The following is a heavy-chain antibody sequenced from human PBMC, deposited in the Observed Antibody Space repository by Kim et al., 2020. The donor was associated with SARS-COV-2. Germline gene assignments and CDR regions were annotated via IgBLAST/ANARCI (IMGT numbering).Heavy chain of an antibody. J-gene: IGHJ4*02. V-gene: IGHV1-2*05. CDR2: INPDSGVT. Sequence: ASVKVSCKTSGYTFTTRYLHWVRQAPGNGLEWMGRINPDSGVTNYAQRFQGRVTMTRDKSISTVYMELNSLKGDDTVVYYCARGNTETIDYWGQGTLVTVSS. CDR3: ARGNTETIDY. CDR1: GYTFTTRY.